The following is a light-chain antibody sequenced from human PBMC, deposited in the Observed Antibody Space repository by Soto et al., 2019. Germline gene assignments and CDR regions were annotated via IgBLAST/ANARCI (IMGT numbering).Light chain of an antibody. V-gene: IGLV1-44*01. CDR2: NND. CDR1: SSNIGTNT. Sequence: QSVLTQPPSASGTPGQRVTISCSGSSSNIGTNTINWYQQFPGTAPKLLIYNNDQRPSGVPDRFSASKSGTSASLAISGLQSEDEADYYCESWDDSLYGAVFGGGTKVTVL. CDR3: ESWDDSLYGAV. J-gene: IGLJ2*01.